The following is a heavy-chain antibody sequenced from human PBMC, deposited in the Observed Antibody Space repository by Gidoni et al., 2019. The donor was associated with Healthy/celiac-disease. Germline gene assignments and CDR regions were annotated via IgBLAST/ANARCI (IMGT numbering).Heavy chain of an antibody. CDR2: ISYDGSNK. J-gene: IGHJ4*02. Sequence: QVQLVESGGGVVQPGRSLRLSCAASGFTFSSYAMHWVRQAPGKGLELVAVISYDGSNKYYADSVKGRFTISRDNSKNTLYLQMNSLRAEDTAVYYCARETTVTTEYYFDYWGQGTLVTVSS. CDR1: GFTFSSYA. V-gene: IGHV3-30*04. D-gene: IGHD4-17*01. CDR3: ARETTVTTEYYFDY.